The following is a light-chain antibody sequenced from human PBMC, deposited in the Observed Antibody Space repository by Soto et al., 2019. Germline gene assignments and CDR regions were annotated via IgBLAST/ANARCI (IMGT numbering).Light chain of an antibody. CDR3: CSYAGDYTFV. Sequence: QSVLIQPRSVSGSPGQSVTISCTGTSSDVGVYKYVSWYRQHPGKAPKLMIYDVITRPSGVPDRVSGSKSGNTASLTISGLQAEDEADYYCCSYAGDYTFVFGSGTKLTDL. CDR2: DVI. J-gene: IGLJ1*01. V-gene: IGLV2-11*01. CDR1: SSDVGVYKY.